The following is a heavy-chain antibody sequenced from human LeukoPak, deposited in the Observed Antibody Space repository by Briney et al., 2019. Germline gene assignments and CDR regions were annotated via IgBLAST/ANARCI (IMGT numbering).Heavy chain of an antibody. CDR2: IYHSGSA. CDR3: ARGSHYYGSGSPVSRMDV. CDR1: DYSISSGYY. V-gene: IGHV4-38-2*02. D-gene: IGHD3-10*01. Sequence: SETLSLTCSVSDYSISSGYYWGWIRQPPGKGLEWIGSMEWIGSIYHSGSAYYNPSLKSRVTISVDTSKNQFSLKLSSVTAADTAVYYCARGSHYYGSGSPVSRMDVWGKGTTVTISS. J-gene: IGHJ6*03.